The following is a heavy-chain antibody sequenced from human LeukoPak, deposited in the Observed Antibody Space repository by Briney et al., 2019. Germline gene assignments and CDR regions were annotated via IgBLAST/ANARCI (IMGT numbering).Heavy chain of an antibody. V-gene: IGHV4-34*01. J-gene: IGHJ4*02. CDR1: DGSFTDYN. Sequence: SETLSLTCAVYDGSFTDYNWSWIRQSPGKGLQWIGEIHHSGGTNYSPSLKSRVTISVDTSKNQFSLKLSSVTAADTAVYYCARGIAAAGTVYFDYWGQGTLVTVSS. CDR3: ARGIAAAGTVYFDY. D-gene: IGHD6-13*01. CDR2: IHHSGGT.